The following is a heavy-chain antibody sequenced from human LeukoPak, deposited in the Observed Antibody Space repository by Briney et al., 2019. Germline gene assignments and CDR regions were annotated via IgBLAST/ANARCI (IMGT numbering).Heavy chain of an antibody. Sequence: SETLSLTCTVSGGSISSGSYYWSWIRQPAGKGLEWIGRIYTSGSTNYNPSLKSRVTISVDTSKNQFSRKLSSVTAADTAVYYCARVPGNSYYYYYMDVWGKGTTVTVSS. CDR2: IYTSGST. V-gene: IGHV4-61*02. J-gene: IGHJ6*03. CDR3: ARVPGNSYYYYYMDV. CDR1: GGSISSGSYY. D-gene: IGHD1-1*01.